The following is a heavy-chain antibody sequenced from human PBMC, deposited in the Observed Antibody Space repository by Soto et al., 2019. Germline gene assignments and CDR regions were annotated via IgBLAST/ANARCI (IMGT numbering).Heavy chain of an antibody. CDR3: ARGYYDSSGYSWFDP. CDR1: GGTFNNYV. J-gene: IGHJ5*02. D-gene: IGHD3-22*01. CDR2: INPNSGGT. V-gene: IGHV1-2*02. Sequence: ASVKVSCKASGGTFNNYVINWVRQAPGQGLEWMGWINPNSGGTNYAQKFQGRVTMTRDTSISTAYMELSRLRSDDTAVYYCARGYYDSSGYSWFDPWGQGTLVTVSS.